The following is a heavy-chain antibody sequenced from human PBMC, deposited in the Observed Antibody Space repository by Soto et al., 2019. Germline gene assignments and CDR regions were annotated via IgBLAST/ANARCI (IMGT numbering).Heavy chain of an antibody. D-gene: IGHD4-17*01. Sequence: SETLSLTCTVSGGSISSSSYYWGWIRQPPGKGLEWIGSIYYSGSTYYNPSLKSRVTISVDTSENQFSLKLSSVTAADTAVYSCARGLRWYQRDFQHWGQGTLVTVSS. CDR1: GGSISSSSYY. CDR2: IYYSGST. J-gene: IGHJ1*01. CDR3: ARGLRWYQRDFQH. V-gene: IGHV4-39*01.